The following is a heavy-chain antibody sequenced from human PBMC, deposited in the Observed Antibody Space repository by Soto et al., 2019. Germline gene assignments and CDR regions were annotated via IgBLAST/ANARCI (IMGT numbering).Heavy chain of an antibody. CDR2: VIPIVGIT. J-gene: IGHJ4*02. CDR1: GGTFGTYT. D-gene: IGHD3-16*01. V-gene: IGHV1-69*02. Sequence: QVQLVQSGAEVKKPGSSVKVSCKASGGTFGTYTINWLRQAPGQGLEWMGRVIPIVGITTYAQKFQGGITISADNSTTTGYMELSGLTSEDTAMYFCASMIKGRFDYWGQGALVTVSS. CDR3: ASMIKGRFDY.